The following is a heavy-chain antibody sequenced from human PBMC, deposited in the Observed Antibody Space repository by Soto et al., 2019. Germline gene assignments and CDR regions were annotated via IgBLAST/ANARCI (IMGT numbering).Heavy chain of an antibody. V-gene: IGHV1-24*01. Sequence: GASVKVSCKVSGYTLTELSMHWVRQAPGKGLEWMGGFDPEDGETIYAQKFQGRVTMTEDTSTDTAYMELSSLRSEDTAVYYCATAGYYDSSGLKLDYWGQGTLVTVSS. CDR3: ATAGYYDSSGLKLDY. D-gene: IGHD3-22*01. CDR1: GYTLTELS. J-gene: IGHJ4*02. CDR2: FDPEDGET.